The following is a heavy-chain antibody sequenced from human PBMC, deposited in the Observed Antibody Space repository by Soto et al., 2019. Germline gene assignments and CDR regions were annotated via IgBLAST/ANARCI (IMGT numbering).Heavy chain of an antibody. CDR2: IKSKTDGGTT. D-gene: IGHD3-10*01. Sequence: EVQLVESGGGLVKPGGSLRLSCAASGFTFSNAWMSWVRQAPGKGLEWVGRIKSKTDGGTTDYAAPVKGRFTISRDNSKNTLYLQMNSLKTEDTAVYYCTTGGMVRTLTAAYFDYWGQGTLVTVSS. J-gene: IGHJ4*02. V-gene: IGHV3-15*01. CDR1: GFTFSNAW. CDR3: TTGGMVRTLTAAYFDY.